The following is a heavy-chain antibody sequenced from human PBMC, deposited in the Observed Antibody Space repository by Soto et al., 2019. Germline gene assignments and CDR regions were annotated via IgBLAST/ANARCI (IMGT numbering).Heavy chain of an antibody. Sequence: TLSLTYTVSNVSIRSSSYTSCSSHEPPVKGLEWIGSIYYSGTTYYNPSLNSRVTVSVDTSKNQFSLKVTSVTAADTAVYYCARLHGYCISSSCHGHYAMDVWGQGTTVT. CDR3: ARLHGYCISSSCHGHYAMDV. CDR2: IYYSGTT. J-gene: IGHJ6*02. V-gene: IGHV4-39*01. CDR1: NVSIRSSSYT. D-gene: IGHD2-2*01.